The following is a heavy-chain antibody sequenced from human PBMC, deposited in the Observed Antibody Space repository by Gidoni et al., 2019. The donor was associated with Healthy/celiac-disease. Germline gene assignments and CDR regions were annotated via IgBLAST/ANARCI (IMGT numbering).Heavy chain of an antibody. CDR3: ARRVSSGWYGNWYFDL. CDR1: GGSISSSSYY. J-gene: IGHJ2*01. Sequence: PQLQDSGPGLVKPSETLSLTCTVSGGSISSSSYYGGWIRQPPGKGLAWIGSIYYSGSTYYNPSLKSRVTISVDTSKNQFSLKRSSVTAADTAVYYCARRVSSGWYGNWYFDLWGRGTLVTVSS. D-gene: IGHD6-19*01. CDR2: IYYSGST. V-gene: IGHV4-39*01.